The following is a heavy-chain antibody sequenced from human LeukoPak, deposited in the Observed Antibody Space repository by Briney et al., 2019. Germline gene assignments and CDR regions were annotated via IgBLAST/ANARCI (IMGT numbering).Heavy chain of an antibody. V-gene: IGHV1-18*01. J-gene: IGHJ4*02. Sequence: ASVKVSCKASGGTFSSYAISWVRQAPGQGLEWMGWISAYNGNTNYAQKLQGRVTMTTDTSTSTAYMELRSLRSDDTAVYYCAKAREQWLVLDYFDYWGQGTLVTVSS. D-gene: IGHD6-19*01. CDR3: AKAREQWLVLDYFDY. CDR2: ISAYNGNT. CDR1: GGTFSSYA.